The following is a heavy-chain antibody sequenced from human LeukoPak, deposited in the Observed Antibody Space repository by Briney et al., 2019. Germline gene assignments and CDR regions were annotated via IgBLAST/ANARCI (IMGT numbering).Heavy chain of an antibody. J-gene: IGHJ4*02. CDR2: IKQDGSEK. V-gene: IGHV3-7*03. Sequence: GGSLRLSCAASGFTFSSYWMNWVRQAPGKGLEWVANIKQDGSEKYYVDPVKGRSTISRDNAKNSLYLQMNSLRAEDTAVYYCTRDSVGDSYADYWGQGTLVTVSS. D-gene: IGHD5-18*01. CDR3: TRDSVGDSYADY. CDR1: GFTFSSYW.